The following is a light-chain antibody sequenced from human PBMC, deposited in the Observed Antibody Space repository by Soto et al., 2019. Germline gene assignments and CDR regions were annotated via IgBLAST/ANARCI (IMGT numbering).Light chain of an antibody. V-gene: IGLV1-40*01. Sequence: QSVLAQPPSVSGAPGQRITISCTGSSSNIGARYDVHWYRQLPGTAPKLLLYGDNNRPSGVPDRFSGSKSGASASLAITGLQADDEADYYCQSYDSSLNRVFGTGTKVTV. CDR2: GDN. CDR1: SSNIGARYD. J-gene: IGLJ1*01. CDR3: QSYDSSLNRV.